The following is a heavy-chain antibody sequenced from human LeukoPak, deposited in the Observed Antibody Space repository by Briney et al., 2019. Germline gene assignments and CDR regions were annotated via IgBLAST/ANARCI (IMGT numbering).Heavy chain of an antibody. J-gene: IGHJ4*02. CDR1: GYSFSSYW. D-gene: IGHD6-19*01. Sequence: GESLKISCKGSGYSFSSYWIAWVRQMPGKGLEWMGIIYPDDSDTRYSPSFQGQVTITADKSISTAYLQWSSLKASDNAMYYCARQRRSSGWPNDYWGQGTLVTVSS. V-gene: IGHV5-51*01. CDR3: ARQRRSSGWPNDY. CDR2: IYPDDSDT.